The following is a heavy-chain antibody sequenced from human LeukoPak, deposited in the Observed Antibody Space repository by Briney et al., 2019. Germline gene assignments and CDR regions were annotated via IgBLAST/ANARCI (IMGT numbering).Heavy chain of an antibody. D-gene: IGHD5-18*01. CDR1: GGSFSSYY. CDR3: ARAPVKDVDTAMVFDY. Sequence: SETLSLTCAVYGGSFSSYYWSWIRQPPGKGLEWIGYIYYSGSTNYNPSLKSRVTISVDTSKNQFSLKLSSVTAADTAVYHCARAPVKDVDTAMVFDYWGQGTLVTVSS. V-gene: IGHV4-59*01. CDR2: IYYSGST. J-gene: IGHJ4*02.